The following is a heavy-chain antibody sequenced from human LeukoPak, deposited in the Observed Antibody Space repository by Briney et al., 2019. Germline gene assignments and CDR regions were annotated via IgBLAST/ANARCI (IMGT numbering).Heavy chain of an antibody. CDR1: GFTFEDFG. CDR2: INWNGVKT. CDR3: ARDSGIWFGTRDAFDI. V-gene: IGHV3-20*01. D-gene: IGHD3-10*01. Sequence: GGSLRLSCAASGFTFEDFGMTWVRQVPGKGLEWVSGINWNGVKTHYADSVKGRFTTSRDNAKNTLYLEMNSLRVDDMALYHCARDSGIWFGTRDAFDIWGQGTMVAVST. J-gene: IGHJ3*02.